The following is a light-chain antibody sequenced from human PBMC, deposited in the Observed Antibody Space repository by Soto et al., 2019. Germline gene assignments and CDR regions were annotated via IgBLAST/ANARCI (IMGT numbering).Light chain of an antibody. CDR2: WAS. CDR3: QQYYSTPWT. J-gene: IGKJ1*01. V-gene: IGKV4-1*01. Sequence: DIVLTQSPDSLAVPLGARPTINCKSSQSVLYSSNNKNYLAWYQQKPGQPPKLLIYWASTRESGVPDRFSGSGSGTDFTLTISSLQAEDVAVYYCQQYYSTPWTFGQGTKVEIK. CDR1: QSVLYSSNNKNY.